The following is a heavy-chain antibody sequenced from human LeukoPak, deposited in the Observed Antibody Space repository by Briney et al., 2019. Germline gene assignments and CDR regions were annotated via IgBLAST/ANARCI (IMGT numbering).Heavy chain of an antibody. Sequence: GGSLRLSCAASGFTFSGFAMSWVCRTPGKGLEWVSGISGSGDNTLYADSVKGRFTISRDNSKNTLYLEMNSLRAEDTAIYYCAKMKGHPLPKYHMDVWGQGTTVTVSS. CDR1: GFTFSGFA. J-gene: IGHJ6*01. D-gene: IGHD1-14*01. CDR3: AKMKGHPLPKYHMDV. V-gene: IGHV3-23*01. CDR2: ISGSGDNT.